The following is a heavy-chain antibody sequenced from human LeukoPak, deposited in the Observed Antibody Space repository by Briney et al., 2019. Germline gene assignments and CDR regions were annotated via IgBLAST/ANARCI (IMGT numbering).Heavy chain of an antibody. CDR3: ARDPVYPAGFDY. V-gene: IGHV3-30-3*01. CDR1: GFTFSSYA. J-gene: IGHJ4*02. D-gene: IGHD6-19*01. CDR2: ISYGGSNK. Sequence: PGGSLRLSCAASGFTFSSYATHWVRQAPGKGLEWVAVISYGGSNKYYADSVKGRFTISRDNSKNTLYLQMNSLRAEDTAVYYCARDPVYPAGFDYWGQGTLVTVSS.